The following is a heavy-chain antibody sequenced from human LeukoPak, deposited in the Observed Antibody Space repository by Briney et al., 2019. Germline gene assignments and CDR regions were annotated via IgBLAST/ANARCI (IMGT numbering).Heavy chain of an antibody. V-gene: IGHV3-30*18. CDR1: GFTFSSYG. CDR3: AKDPDTAMVFFDY. CDR2: ISYDGSNK. D-gene: IGHD5-18*01. Sequence: PGGSLRLSCAASGFTFSSYGMHWVRQAPGKGLEWVAVISYDGSNKYYADSVKGRFTISRDNSKNTLYLQMNSLRAEDTAVYYCAKDPDTAMVFFDYWGQGTLVTVSS. J-gene: IGHJ4*02.